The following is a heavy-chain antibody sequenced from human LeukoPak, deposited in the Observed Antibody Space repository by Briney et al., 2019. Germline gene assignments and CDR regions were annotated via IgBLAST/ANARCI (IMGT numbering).Heavy chain of an antibody. D-gene: IGHD4-17*01. CDR1: GYTFINYD. Sequence: ASVKVSCKASGYTFINYDINWVRQATGQGREWMGWMNPKSGSTGYAQKFQGRVTMTRDTSISTAYMELSSLRSEDTAVYYCARGPRDYDESIRYNWFDPGAREPWSPSPQ. J-gene: IGHJ5*02. V-gene: IGHV1-8*01. CDR3: ARGPRDYDESIRYNWFDP. CDR2: MNPKSGST.